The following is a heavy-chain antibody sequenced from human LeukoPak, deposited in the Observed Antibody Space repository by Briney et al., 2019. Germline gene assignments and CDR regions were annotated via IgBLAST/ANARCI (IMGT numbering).Heavy chain of an antibody. D-gene: IGHD1-26*01. CDR2: INPNSGGT. Sequence: ASVKVSCKASGYTFTGYYMHWVRQAPGQGLEWMGGINPNSGGTNYAQKFQGRVTMTRDTSISTAYMELSRLRSDDTAVYYCARGVGAMDIGFDPWGQGTLVTVSS. CDR3: ARGVGAMDIGFDP. V-gene: IGHV1-2*02. J-gene: IGHJ5*02. CDR1: GYTFTGYY.